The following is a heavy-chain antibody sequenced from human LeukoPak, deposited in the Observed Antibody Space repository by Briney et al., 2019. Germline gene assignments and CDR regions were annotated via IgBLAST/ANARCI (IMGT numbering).Heavy chain of an antibody. J-gene: IGHJ4*02. CDR2: IIPIFGTA. V-gene: IGHV1-69*13. CDR3: ARDLLSCSGGSCYSPDY. D-gene: IGHD2-15*01. CDR1: GGTFSSYA. Sequence: SVKVSCKASGGTFSSYAISWVRQAPGQGLEWMGGIIPIFGTANYAQKFQGRVTITADESTSTAYMELSSLRSEDTAVYYCARDLLSCSGGSCYSPDYWGQGTLVTVSS.